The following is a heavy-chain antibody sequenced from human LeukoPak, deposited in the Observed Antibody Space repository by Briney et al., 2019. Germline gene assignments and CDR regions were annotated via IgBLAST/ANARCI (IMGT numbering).Heavy chain of an antibody. J-gene: IGHJ4*02. V-gene: IGHV3-48*01. CDR3: VRDPPSSGWSFDY. Sequence: GGSLRLSCAASGFTFSSYSMNWVRQAPGKGLEWVSYISSSSTTIYHVASVKGRFTISRDNAKNTVYLQMNSLRVEDTAVYYCVRDPPSSGWSFDYWGQGALVTVSS. D-gene: IGHD6-19*01. CDR1: GFTFSSYS. CDR2: ISSSSTTI.